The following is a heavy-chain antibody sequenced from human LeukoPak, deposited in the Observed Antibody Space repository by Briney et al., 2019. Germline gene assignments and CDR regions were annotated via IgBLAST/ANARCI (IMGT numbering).Heavy chain of an antibody. CDR1: GFTFTNAW. CDR2: IKSKTDGETT. D-gene: IGHD3-10*01. V-gene: IGHV3-15*01. CDR3: TTDLGTYYHGSQRLIPIDY. J-gene: IGHJ4*02. Sequence: GGSLRLSCEDSGFTFTNAWMSWVRQAPGKGLEWIGRIKSKTDGETTNYAEPVRGRFTISRDDSKSAVYLQMNSLKIEDTAVYYCTTDLGTYYHGSQRLIPIDYWGQGTLVTVSS.